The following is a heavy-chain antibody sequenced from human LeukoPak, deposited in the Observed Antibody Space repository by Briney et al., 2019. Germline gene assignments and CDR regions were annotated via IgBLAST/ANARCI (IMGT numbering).Heavy chain of an antibody. J-gene: IGHJ4*02. Sequence: SQTLSLTCTVSGGSISSGGYYWSWIRQPPGKGLEWIGYIYHSGSTYYNPSLKSRVTISVDRSKNQFSLKLSSVAAADTAVYYCAREEQLVLVYWGQGTLVTVSS. CDR2: IYHSGST. D-gene: IGHD6-6*01. V-gene: IGHV4-30-2*01. CDR3: AREEQLVLVY. CDR1: GGSISSGGYY.